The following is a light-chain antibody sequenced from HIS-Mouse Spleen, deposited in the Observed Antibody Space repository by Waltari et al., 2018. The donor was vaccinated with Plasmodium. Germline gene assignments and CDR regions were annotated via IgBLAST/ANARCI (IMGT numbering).Light chain of an antibody. J-gene: IGKJ4*01. CDR3: QQYGSSPLT. V-gene: IGKV3-20*01. CDR1: QSVNSGY. Sequence: ELVLTQSPGTLSLSPGERATLSCRASQSVNSGYLAWYQQKPGQSPRLLIYGASSRATGIPDRVSGSGSGTDFTLTISRLEPEDFAVYYCQQYGSSPLTFGGGTKVEIK. CDR2: GAS.